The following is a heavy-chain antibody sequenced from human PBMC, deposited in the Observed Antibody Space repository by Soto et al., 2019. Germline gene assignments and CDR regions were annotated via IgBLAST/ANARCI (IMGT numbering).Heavy chain of an antibody. D-gene: IGHD3-22*01. CDR1: GYSFTSYW. CDR2: IYPGDSDT. Sequence: GESLKISCKGSGYSFTSYWIGWVRQMPGKGLEWMGIIYPGDSDTRYSPSFQGQVTISADKSISTAYLQWSSLKASDTAMYYCVALLRGDSSGYYYAQPRYHFDYWGQGTLVTVSS. J-gene: IGHJ4*02. CDR3: VALLRGDSSGYYYAQPRYHFDY. V-gene: IGHV5-51*01.